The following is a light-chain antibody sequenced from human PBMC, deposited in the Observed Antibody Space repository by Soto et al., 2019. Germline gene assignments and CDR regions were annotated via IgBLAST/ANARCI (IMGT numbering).Light chain of an antibody. Sequence: EIVLTQSPGTLSLSPGERATLSCRASQSVSSSNLAWYQQKPGQAPRLLIYGASIRATGISDRCSGSASGAYFTTTNSMLETEDVALYYRQQHGASSWTFGQGTKVEIK. V-gene: IGKV3-20*01. CDR1: QSVSSSN. CDR3: QQHGASSWT. J-gene: IGKJ1*01. CDR2: GAS.